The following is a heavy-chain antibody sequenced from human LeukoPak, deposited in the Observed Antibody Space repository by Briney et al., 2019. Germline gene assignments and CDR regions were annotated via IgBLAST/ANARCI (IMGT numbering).Heavy chain of an antibody. J-gene: IGHJ4*02. D-gene: IGHD5-18*01. Sequence: ASVKVSCKASGYTFTNYNIHWVRQAPGQGLEWMGIINPSGGNTSYAQKFQGRVTMTRDTSTSTVYMELSSLRSEDTAVYYCARYIDGYLHYWGQGTLVTVSS. CDR2: INPSGGNT. CDR3: ARYIDGYLHY. V-gene: IGHV1-46*01. CDR1: GYTFTNYN.